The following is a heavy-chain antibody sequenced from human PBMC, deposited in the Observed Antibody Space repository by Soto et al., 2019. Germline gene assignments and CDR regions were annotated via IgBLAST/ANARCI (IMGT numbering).Heavy chain of an antibody. CDR1: GFTFRSYV. Sequence: QVQLVESGGGVVQPGTSLRLSCVASGFTFRSYVIHWVRQAPGKGLEWVALTSYDGSNKYYDDSVKCRFTISRDNSRNTVDLQMDSLRIQASALYDCARWGTTGGEDVWGQGTRVSVSS. D-gene: IGHD3-16*01. V-gene: IGHV3-33*05. J-gene: IGHJ4*02. CDR3: ARWGTTGGEDV. CDR2: TSYDGSNK.